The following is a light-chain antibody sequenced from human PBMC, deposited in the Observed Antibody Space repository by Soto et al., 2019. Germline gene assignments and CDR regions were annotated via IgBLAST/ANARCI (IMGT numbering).Light chain of an antibody. CDR2: DTS. Sequence: DLQMTQSPSSLSASVGDRVTITCLASQDISIYLNWYQQKLGKAPKLLIYDTSTLGAGVPARFSGSGSGTVFTLTINSLQPEDLATYYCQQYDSLTWTFGQGTRVEVK. V-gene: IGKV1-33*01. CDR1: QDISIY. CDR3: QQYDSLTWT. J-gene: IGKJ1*01.